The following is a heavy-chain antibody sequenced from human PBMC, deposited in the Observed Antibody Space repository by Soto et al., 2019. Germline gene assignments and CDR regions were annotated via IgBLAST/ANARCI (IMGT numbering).Heavy chain of an antibody. CDR1: GGSISSNGYY. D-gene: IGHD6-6*01. CDR3: ATQESSSAAYSYGMDV. Sequence: SETLSLTCTVSGGSISSNGYYWGWIRQPPGKGLEWIGNIYYSGRTFYNPSLKSRVTMSVGTSKNQFSLKLSSVTAADTAVYYCATQESSSAAYSYGMDVWGEGTTVTVSS. V-gene: IGHV4-39*01. J-gene: IGHJ6*04. CDR2: IYYSGRT.